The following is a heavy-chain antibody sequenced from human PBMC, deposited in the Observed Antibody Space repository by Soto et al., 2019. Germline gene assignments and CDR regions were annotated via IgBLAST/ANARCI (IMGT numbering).Heavy chain of an antibody. CDR2: IYYSGST. CDR1: GGSISSGGYY. J-gene: IGHJ6*03. V-gene: IGHV4-31*03. CDR3: ARVRRCSGGSCYVYYYYYMDV. Sequence: QVQLQESGPGLVKPSQTLSLTCTVSGGSISSGGYYWSWIRQHPGKGLEWIGYIYYSGSTYYNPSLKSRVTISVDPSKNQYSLKLSSVPAADTAVYYCARVRRCSGGSCYVYYYYYMDVWGKGTTVTVSS. D-gene: IGHD2-15*01.